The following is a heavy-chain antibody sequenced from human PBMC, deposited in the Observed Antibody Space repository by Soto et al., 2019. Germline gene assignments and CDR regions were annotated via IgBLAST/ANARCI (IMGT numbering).Heavy chain of an antibody. CDR2: ISSSSSTL. J-gene: IGHJ6*03. D-gene: IGHD4-17*01. CDR1: GFTFSSYS. V-gene: IGHV3-48*01. CDR3: ASNGDYYYYYYMDV. Sequence: PGGSLRLSCAASGFTFSSYSMNWVRQAPGKGLERVSYISSSSSTLYYADSVKGRFTISRDNAKNSLYLQMNSLRAEDTAVYYCASNGDYYYYYYMDVWGKGTTVTVSS.